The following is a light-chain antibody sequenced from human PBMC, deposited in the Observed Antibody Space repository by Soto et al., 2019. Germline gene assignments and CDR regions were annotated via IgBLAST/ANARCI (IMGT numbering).Light chain of an antibody. V-gene: IGKV1-5*03. CDR3: QHYNSYSGT. CDR2: KAS. CDR1: QSISSW. J-gene: IGKJ1*01. Sequence: DIQMTQSPSTLSASVGDRVTITCRASQSISSWLAWYQQKPGKAPKLLIYKASSLASGVPSRFSGSGSGTESPLTISSLQPDDFAYYYCQHYNSYSGTFGQGTKVEIK.